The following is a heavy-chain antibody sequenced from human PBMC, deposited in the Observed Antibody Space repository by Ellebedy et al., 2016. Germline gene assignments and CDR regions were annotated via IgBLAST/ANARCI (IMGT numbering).Heavy chain of an antibody. Sequence: SETLSLTXTVSGDSFSGYYWSWIRQPAGKGLEWIGRIYTTGTTNYNSSLKSRVTMSVDTSTKQFSLRLTSVTAADTAVYYCARDQGSLGLSQQRGFDYWGQGTLVTVSS. V-gene: IGHV4-4*07. CDR2: IYTTGTT. CDR1: GDSFSGYY. J-gene: IGHJ4*02. CDR3: ARDQGSLGLSQQRGFDY. D-gene: IGHD1/OR15-1a*01.